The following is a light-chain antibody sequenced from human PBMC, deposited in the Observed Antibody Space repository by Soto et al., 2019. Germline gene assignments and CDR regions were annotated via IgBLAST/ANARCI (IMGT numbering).Light chain of an antibody. CDR2: GAS. J-gene: IGKJ1*01. Sequence: EIVLTQSPGTLSLSPGERATLSCRDSQSVSNNYLAWYQPKPGQAPRVLIYGASNTATGIPDRFSGSGSGTDFTLTISRLEPEDFAVDYCQQYGSSGTFGPGTKVDIK. V-gene: IGKV3-20*01. CDR3: QQYGSSGT. CDR1: QSVSNNY.